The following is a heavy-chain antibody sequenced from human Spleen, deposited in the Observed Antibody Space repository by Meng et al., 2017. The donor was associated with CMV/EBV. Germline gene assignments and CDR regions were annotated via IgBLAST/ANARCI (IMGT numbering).Heavy chain of an antibody. Sequence: ESLKISCTVSGDSLSNGYYWGWIRQSPGKGLEWIGSTYYSGSTYYKSSLKSRVTISMDTSKNQFSLKMRSVTAADTALYYCARDRKGPGAFDIWGQGTRVTVSS. CDR2: TYYSGST. J-gene: IGHJ3*02. CDR1: GDSLSNGYY. CDR3: ARDRKGPGAFDI. V-gene: IGHV4-38-2*02.